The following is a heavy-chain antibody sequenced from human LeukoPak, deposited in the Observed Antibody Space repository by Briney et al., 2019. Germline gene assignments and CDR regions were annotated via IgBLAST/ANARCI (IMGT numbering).Heavy chain of an antibody. J-gene: IGHJ4*02. CDR2: INPNSGGT. CDR1: GYTFTGYY. V-gene: IGHV1-2*02. D-gene: IGHD3-22*01. Sequence: ASVKVSCKASGYTFTGYYMHWVRQAPGQGLEWMGWINPNSGGTNYAQKFQGRVTMTRDTSISTAYMELSRLRSDDTAVYYCARDRGEYYYDSSGYYPDWGQGTLVTVSS. CDR3: ARDRGEYYYDSSGYYPD.